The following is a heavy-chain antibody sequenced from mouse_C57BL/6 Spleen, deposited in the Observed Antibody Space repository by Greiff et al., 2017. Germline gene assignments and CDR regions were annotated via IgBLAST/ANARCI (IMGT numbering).Heavy chain of an antibody. Sequence: VQLQESGPELVKPGASVKISCKASGYAFSSSWMNWVKQRPGKGLEWIGRIYPGDGDTNYNGKFKGKATLTADKSSSTAYMQLSSLTSEDSAVYFCARALYYEAWFAYWGQGTLVTVSA. D-gene: IGHD1-1*01. CDR3: ARALYYEAWFAY. CDR2: IYPGDGDT. J-gene: IGHJ3*01. V-gene: IGHV1-82*01. CDR1: GYAFSSSW.